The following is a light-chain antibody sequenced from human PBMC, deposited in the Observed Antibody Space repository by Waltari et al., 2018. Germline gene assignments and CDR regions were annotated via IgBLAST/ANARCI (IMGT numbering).Light chain of an antibody. V-gene: IGKV3-20*01. Sequence: IVLTQTPGTLSFSPGESVTLSCRASQTFASYYLAWYQQKPGQAPRLLMYAASHRATGIPDRFSGSGSGTDFTLTINRLEPEDFAVYYCQYYGSSRTFGQGTKVEIK. CDR2: AAS. CDR3: QYYGSSRT. J-gene: IGKJ1*01. CDR1: QTFASYY.